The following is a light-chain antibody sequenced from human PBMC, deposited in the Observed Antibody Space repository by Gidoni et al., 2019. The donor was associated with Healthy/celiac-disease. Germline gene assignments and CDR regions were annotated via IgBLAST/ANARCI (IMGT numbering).Light chain of an antibody. CDR3: QQYGSSPGWT. J-gene: IGKJ1*01. Sequence: EIVLTQSPGTLSLSPGERATLSCRASQSVSSSYLAWYQQKPGQAPRLLIYGASSRGTGIPDRFSGSGSGTDFTLTISRLEPEDFAVYYCQQYGSSPGWTFXXXTKVEIK. CDR2: GAS. CDR1: QSVSSSY. V-gene: IGKV3-20*01.